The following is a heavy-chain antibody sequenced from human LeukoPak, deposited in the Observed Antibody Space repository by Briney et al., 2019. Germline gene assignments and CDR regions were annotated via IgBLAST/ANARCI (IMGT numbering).Heavy chain of an antibody. CDR3: AKASSGSYYSNFDY. V-gene: IGHV3-11*01. CDR1: GFTFSDYY. CDR2: ISSSGSTI. D-gene: IGHD3-10*01. Sequence: GGSLRLSCAASGFTFSDYYMSWIRQAPGKGLEWVSYISSSGSTIYYADSVKGRFTISRDNAKNSLYLQMNSLRAEDTAVYYCAKASSGSYYSNFDYWGQGTLVTVSS. J-gene: IGHJ4*02.